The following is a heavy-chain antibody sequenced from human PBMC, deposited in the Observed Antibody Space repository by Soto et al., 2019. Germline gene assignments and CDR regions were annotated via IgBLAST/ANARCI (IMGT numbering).Heavy chain of an antibody. Sequence: GGSLRLSCAASGFTFSSYWMSWVRQAPGKGLEWVANIKQDGSEKYYVDSVKGRFTISRDNAKNSLNLQMNSLRAEDTAVYYCARIADFWSGYFSTYYFDYWGQGTLVTVSS. CDR2: IKQDGSEK. V-gene: IGHV3-7*03. CDR3: ARIADFWSGYFSTYYFDY. D-gene: IGHD3-3*01. J-gene: IGHJ4*02. CDR1: GFTFSSYW.